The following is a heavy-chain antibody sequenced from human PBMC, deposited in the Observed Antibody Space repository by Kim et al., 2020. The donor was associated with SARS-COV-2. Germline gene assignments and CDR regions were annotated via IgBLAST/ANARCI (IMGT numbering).Heavy chain of an antibody. V-gene: IGHV4-59*08. D-gene: IGHD2-2*01. CDR2: IYYSGST. CDR3: ARHRTTDDCSSTSCYFYYYYMDV. J-gene: IGHJ6*03. CDR1: GGSISSYY. Sequence: SETLSLTCTVSGGSISSYYWSWIRQPPGKGLEWIGYIYYSGSTNYNPSLKSRVTISVDTSKNQFSLKLSSVTAADTAVYYCARHRTTDDCSSTSCYFYYYYMDVWGKGTTVTVSS.